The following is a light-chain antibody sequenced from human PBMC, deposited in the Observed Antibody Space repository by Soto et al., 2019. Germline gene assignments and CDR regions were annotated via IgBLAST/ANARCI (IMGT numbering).Light chain of an antibody. J-gene: IGKJ1*01. Sequence: DIQMTQSPSTLSASVGDRVIITCRASQSVSRWVAWYQQKPGKAPTLLIHDASTLESGVPSRFSGSGSGTEFTLTISSLQPDDFATYYCQHYNTHETFGQGTKVDIK. CDR1: QSVSRW. V-gene: IGKV1-5*01. CDR3: QHYNTHET. CDR2: DAS.